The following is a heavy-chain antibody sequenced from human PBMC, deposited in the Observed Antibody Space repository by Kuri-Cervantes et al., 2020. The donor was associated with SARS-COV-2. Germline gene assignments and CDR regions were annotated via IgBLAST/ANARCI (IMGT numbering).Heavy chain of an antibody. Sequence: ETLSLTCAASGFTFSSYSMNWVRQAPGKGLEWVSYISSSSSTIYYADSVKGRFTISRDNAKNSLYLQMNSLRDEDTAVYYCATLGLGDKNGWYGFDYWGLGALVTVSS. CDR3: ATLGLGDKNGWYGFDY. CDR2: ISSSSSTI. D-gene: IGHD6-19*01. J-gene: IGHJ4*02. V-gene: IGHV3-48*02. CDR1: GFTFSSYS.